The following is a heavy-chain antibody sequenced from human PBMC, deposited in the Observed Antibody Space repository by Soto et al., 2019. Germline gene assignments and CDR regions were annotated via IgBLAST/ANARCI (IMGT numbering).Heavy chain of an antibody. D-gene: IGHD3-22*01. J-gene: IGHJ4*02. CDR2: ISWNSGSI. Sequence: EVQLVESGGGLVQPGRSLRLSCAASGFTFPDYTMHWVRQAPGKGLEWVSGISWNSGSIDYADSVKGRFIIYRDDAKNCLYLQMNSLRAEDTAFYYCAKGLYYYQTSGYPHYWGQGTLVTVSS. CDR3: AKGLYYYQTSGYPHY. V-gene: IGHV3-9*01. CDR1: GFTFPDYT.